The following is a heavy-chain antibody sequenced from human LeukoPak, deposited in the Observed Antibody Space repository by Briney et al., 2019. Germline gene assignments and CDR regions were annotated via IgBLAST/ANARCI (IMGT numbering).Heavy chain of an antibody. D-gene: IGHD5-24*01. V-gene: IGHV3-30-3*01. CDR1: GFTFSSYA. Sequence: GGSLRLSCAASGFTFSSYAMHWVRQAPGKGLEWVAVISYDGSNKYYADSVKGRFTISRDNSKNTLYLQMNSLRAEDTAVYYCAREGGGEMATIGNYWGQGTLVTVSS. CDR2: ISYDGSNK. CDR3: AREGGGEMATIGNY. J-gene: IGHJ4*02.